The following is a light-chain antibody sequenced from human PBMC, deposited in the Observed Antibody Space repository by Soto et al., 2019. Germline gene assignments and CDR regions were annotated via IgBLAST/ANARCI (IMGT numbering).Light chain of an antibody. CDR2: EVS. V-gene: IGLV2-14*01. Sequence: QSALAQPASASWAPGQSITIYCTGTSSDFGRYNYVSRYQQHPGKAPKLMIHEVSYRPSGVSSRFSGSKSGNTASLTISGLQAEDEAEYHCCSYTNRATYVFGAGTKVTVL. CDR1: SSDFGRYNY. CDR3: CSYTNRATYV. J-gene: IGLJ1*01.